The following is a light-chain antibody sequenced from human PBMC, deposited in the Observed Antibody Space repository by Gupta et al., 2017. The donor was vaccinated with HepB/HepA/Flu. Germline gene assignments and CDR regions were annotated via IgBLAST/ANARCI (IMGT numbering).Light chain of an antibody. V-gene: IGLV2-14*03. CDR2: DVS. CDR1: SSDVGGYDY. J-gene: IGLJ3*02. Sequence: QSALTQPASVSGSPGQWITIPCTATSSDVGGYDYVSWYQQHPDKAPKLLIYDVSNRPSGVSNRFSGSKSGNTASLTISGLQTEDEGDYFCCSYTTNGRWVFGGGTKLTVL. CDR3: CSYTTNGRWV.